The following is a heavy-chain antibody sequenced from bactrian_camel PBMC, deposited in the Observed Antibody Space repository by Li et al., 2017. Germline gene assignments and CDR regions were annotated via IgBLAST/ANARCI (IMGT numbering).Heavy chain of an antibody. J-gene: IGHJ4*01. CDR3: AAAKALWVGFRPQEYNY. CDR2: LDHDGST. CDR1: GFTFSTYC. Sequence: VQLVESGGGTVQPGGSLRLSCSASGFTFSTYCMAWFRQAPGREREGVASLDHDGSTTYADSVKGRFTISRDNAKNTLYLQMSDLKPEDTAMYYCAAAKALWVGFRPQEYNYWGQGTQVTVS. D-gene: IGHD5*01. V-gene: IGHV3S26*01.